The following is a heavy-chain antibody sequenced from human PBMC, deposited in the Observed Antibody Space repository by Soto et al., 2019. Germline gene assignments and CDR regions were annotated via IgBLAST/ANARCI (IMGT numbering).Heavy chain of an antibody. CDR3: ARHPERIAEIGWFDP. J-gene: IGHJ5*02. D-gene: IGHD6-13*01. CDR1: GFTFSSYS. V-gene: IGHV3-48*01. Sequence: EVQLVESGGGLVQPGGSLRLSCAASGFTFSSYSMNWVRQAPGKGLEWVSYISSSSSTIYYADSVKGRFTISRDNAKNSLYPQMNILRAEDTAVYYCARHPERIAEIGWFDPWGQGTLVTVSS. CDR2: ISSSSSTI.